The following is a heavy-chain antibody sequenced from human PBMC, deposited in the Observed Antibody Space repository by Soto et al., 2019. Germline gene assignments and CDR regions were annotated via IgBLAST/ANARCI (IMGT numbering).Heavy chain of an antibody. CDR2: ISPYNGNT. CDR1: GYSFTNSG. D-gene: IGHD1-7*01. V-gene: IGHV1-18*01. J-gene: IGHJ6*02. CDR3: ASDKANFVNDYYHYYGMEV. Sequence: ASVKVSCKTSGYSFTNSGITWVRQAPGKGLEWMGWISPYNGNTNYAEKIQGRGTMTTDTSTRTAYMELSSLTSDGTAVYYCASDKANFVNDYYHYYGMEVWGQGTTVTVSS.